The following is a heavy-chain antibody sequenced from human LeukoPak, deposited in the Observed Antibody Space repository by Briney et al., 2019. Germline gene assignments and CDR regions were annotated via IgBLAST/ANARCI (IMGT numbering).Heavy chain of an antibody. CDR3: ARVRFLEWLPDAFDI. D-gene: IGHD3-3*01. V-gene: IGHV4-59*01. J-gene: IGHJ3*02. CDR1: GGSISSYY. CDR2: IYYSGST. Sequence: SETLSLTCTVSGGSISSYYWSWIRQPPGKGLEWIGYIYYSGSTNYNPSLKSRVTISVDTSKNQFSQKLSSVTAADTAVYYCARVRFLEWLPDAFDIWGQGTMVTVSS.